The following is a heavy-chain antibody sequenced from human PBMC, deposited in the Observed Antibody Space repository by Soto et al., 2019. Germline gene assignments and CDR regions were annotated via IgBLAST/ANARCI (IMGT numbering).Heavy chain of an antibody. CDR2: IYYSGSA. CDR1: GASISSFY. Sequence: PSETLSLTCAVSGASISSFYWSWIRQPPGKGLEWIGYIYYSGSATYNTSLKSRVTISVDTSKNQFSLRLSSVTAADTAVYYCARTRTDYQDYWGQGTLVTVS. CDR3: ARTRTDYQDY. V-gene: IGHV4-59*01. J-gene: IGHJ4*02. D-gene: IGHD4-17*01.